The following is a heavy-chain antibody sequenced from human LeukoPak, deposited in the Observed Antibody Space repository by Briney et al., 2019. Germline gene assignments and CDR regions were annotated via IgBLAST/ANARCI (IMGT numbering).Heavy chain of an antibody. Sequence: GASVKVSCKASGYTFTNYGISWVRQAPGQGLECMGWISAYNGNTNYAQKLQGRVTMTTDTSTSTAYMNLRSLRSDDTAVYYCAREDCSGGSCYSLSLTPVFHVFDIWGQGTMVTVSS. V-gene: IGHV1-18*01. J-gene: IGHJ3*02. CDR2: ISAYNGNT. CDR3: AREDCSGGSCYSLSLTPVFHVFDI. D-gene: IGHD2-15*01. CDR1: GYTFTNYG.